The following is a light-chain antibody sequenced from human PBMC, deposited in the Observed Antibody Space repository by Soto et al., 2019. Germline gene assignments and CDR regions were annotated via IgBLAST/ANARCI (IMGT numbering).Light chain of an antibody. CDR1: SIDVGGTNH. CDR2: DVS. J-gene: IGLJ1*01. V-gene: IGLV2-14*03. CDR3: CSNTSVSTYV. Sequence: QSALTQPASVSGSPGQSITISCSGTSIDVGGTNHVSWYLQHPGEAPKLIMYDVSNRPSGVSDRFFGSKADNTATLTVSGLQAEDEADYYCCSNTSVSTYVFGTGTKLTVL.